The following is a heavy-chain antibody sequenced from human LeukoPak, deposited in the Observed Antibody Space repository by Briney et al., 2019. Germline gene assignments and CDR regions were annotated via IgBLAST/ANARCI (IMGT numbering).Heavy chain of an antibody. CDR3: ANPYGSGTYYFDY. Sequence: GGSLRLSCAASGFTVSSNYMSWVRQAPGKGLEWVSAISGSGGSTYYADSVKGRFTISRDNSKNTLYLQMNSLRAEDTAVYYCANPYGSGTYYFDYWGQGTLVTVSS. CDR2: ISGSGGST. D-gene: IGHD3-10*01. CDR1: GFTVSSNY. V-gene: IGHV3-23*01. J-gene: IGHJ4*02.